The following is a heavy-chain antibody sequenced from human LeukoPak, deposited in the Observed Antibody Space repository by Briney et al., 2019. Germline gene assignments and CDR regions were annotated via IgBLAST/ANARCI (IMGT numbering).Heavy chain of an antibody. V-gene: IGHV1-69*04. J-gene: IGHJ4*02. CDR2: IISIFGIA. D-gene: IGHD3-22*01. CDR3: ARHSYYYDSSGYYLVD. Sequence: SVKVSCKASGGTFSSYAISWVRQAPGQGLEWMGRIISIFGIANYAQKFQGRVTITADKSTSTAYMELSSLRSEDTAVYYCARHSYYYDSSGYYLVDWGQGTLVTVSS. CDR1: GGTFSSYA.